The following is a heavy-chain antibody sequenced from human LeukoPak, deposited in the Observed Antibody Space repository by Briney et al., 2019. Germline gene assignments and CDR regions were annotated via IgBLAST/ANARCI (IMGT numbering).Heavy chain of an antibody. J-gene: IGHJ6*02. CDR1: GGTFSSYA. CDR2: IIPIFGTA. CDR3: ARERLAEMATDYYYGMDV. V-gene: IGHV1-69*13. Sequence: SVKVSCKASGGTFSSYAISWVRQAPGQGLEWMGGIIPIFGTANYAQKFQGRVTTTADESTSTAYMELSSLRSEDTAVYYCARERLAEMATDYYYGMDVWGQGTTVTVSS. D-gene: IGHD5-24*01.